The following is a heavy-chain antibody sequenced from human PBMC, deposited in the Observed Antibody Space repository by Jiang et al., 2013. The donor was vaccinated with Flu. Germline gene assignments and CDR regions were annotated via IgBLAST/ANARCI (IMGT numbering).Heavy chain of an antibody. CDR1: GYTFTTYG. J-gene: IGHJ3*02. V-gene: IGHV1-18*01. D-gene: IGHD6-19*01. CDR3: AKDLNEYSNGWHLYDAFHI. Sequence: VQLVESGAEVKKPGASVKVSCKASGYTFTTYGISWVRQVPGQGLEWMGGISAYGSDTNYAQKFQGRVTMTTDTSTSTGYMELRSLRSDDAAVYYCAKDLNEYSNGWHLYDAFHIWGQGTKVTVSS. CDR2: ISAYGSDT.